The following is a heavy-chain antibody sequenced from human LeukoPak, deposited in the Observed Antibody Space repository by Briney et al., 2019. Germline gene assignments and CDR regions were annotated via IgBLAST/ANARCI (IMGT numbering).Heavy chain of an antibody. V-gene: IGHV1-2*02. CDR2: INPNSGGT. J-gene: IGHJ4*02. Sequence: ASVKVSFKASGYTFTVYYMHWVRQAPGQGLEWMGWINPNSGGTNYAQKFQGRVTMTRDTSISTAYMELSRLRSDDTAVYYCAGMKNIAAAGHVWDHDYWGQGTQVTVSP. CDR3: AGMKNIAAAGHVWDHDY. D-gene: IGHD6-13*01. CDR1: GYTFTVYY.